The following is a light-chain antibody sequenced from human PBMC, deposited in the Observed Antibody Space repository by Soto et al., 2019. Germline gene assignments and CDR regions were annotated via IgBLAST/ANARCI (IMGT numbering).Light chain of an antibody. CDR1: QSVLYSSNNKNY. J-gene: IGKJ2*01. CDR3: QQYYSTPYT. Sequence: DIVMTQSPHSLAVSLGDGATIHCKSSQSVLYSSNNKNYLAWYQQKKGQPPKLXIYWASTRESGVPDRFSGSGSGTDFNLTISSLQAEDVAVYYCQQYYSTPYTFGQGTKVDIK. V-gene: IGKV4-1*01. CDR2: WAS.